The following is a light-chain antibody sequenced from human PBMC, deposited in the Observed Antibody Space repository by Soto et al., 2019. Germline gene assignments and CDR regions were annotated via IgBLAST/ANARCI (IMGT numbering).Light chain of an antibody. V-gene: IGKV3-20*01. CDR1: QTIGRCY. CDR3: QQYASSPLLT. J-gene: IGKJ4*01. Sequence: EIVLTQSPGTLSLSPGETATLSCRASQTIGRCYLAWYQQKPGQAPRLLIFGTSTRATGIPDRFSGSGSGTDFTLSISRLEPEDFAVYYCQQYASSPLLTFGGGTKVEIK. CDR2: GTS.